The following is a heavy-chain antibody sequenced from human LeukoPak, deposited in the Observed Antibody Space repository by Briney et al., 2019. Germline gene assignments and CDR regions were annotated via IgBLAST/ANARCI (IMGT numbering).Heavy chain of an antibody. D-gene: IGHD3-3*01. V-gene: IGHV4-59*01. CDR3: ARGEASYYDCWSGPLHFDY. CDR2: IYYSGST. CDR1: GGSISSYY. Sequence: SETLSLTCTVSGGSISSYYWSWIRQPPGKGLEWIGYIYYSGSTNYNPSLKSRVTISVDTSKNQFSLKLSSVTAADTAVYYCARGEASYYDCWSGPLHFDYWGQGTLVTVSS. J-gene: IGHJ4*02.